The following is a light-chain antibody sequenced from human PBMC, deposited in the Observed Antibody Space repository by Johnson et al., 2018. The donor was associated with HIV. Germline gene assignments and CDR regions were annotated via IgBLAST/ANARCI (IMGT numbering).Light chain of an antibody. J-gene: IGLJ1*01. Sequence: QSVLTQPPSVSAAPGQKVTISCSGSSSNIGYNYVSWYQQVPGTAPKLLIYDIDKRPSGIPDRFSGSQSGTSATLDISGLQTGDEADYYCGTWDMSLTAGRYVFGSGTKVTVL. CDR3: GTWDMSLTAGRYV. V-gene: IGLV1-51*01. CDR2: DID. CDR1: SSNIGYNY.